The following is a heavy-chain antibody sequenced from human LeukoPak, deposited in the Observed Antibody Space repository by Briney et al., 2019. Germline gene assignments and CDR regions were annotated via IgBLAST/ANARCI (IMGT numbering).Heavy chain of an antibody. V-gene: IGHV4-59*01. J-gene: IGHJ5*02. Sequence: SETLSLNCPVSGGSISSSCWSWIRQPPGKGLEWIGYICYSGTTNYNPSLKSRVTMSVDTSKNQFSLKLNSVTAADTAMYYCATSESGPINHWGQGALVTVSS. CDR3: ATSESGPINH. CDR1: GGSISSSC. D-gene: IGHD1-14*01. CDR2: ICYSGTT.